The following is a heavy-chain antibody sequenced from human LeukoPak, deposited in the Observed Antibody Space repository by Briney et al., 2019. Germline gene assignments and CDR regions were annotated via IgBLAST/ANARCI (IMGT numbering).Heavy chain of an antibody. CDR3: ARGTPWQWLASEYFQH. J-gene: IGHJ1*01. Sequence: GASVKVSCKASGGTFSSYAISWVRQAPGQGLEWMGGIIPIFGTANYAQKFQGRVTITADKSTSIAYMELSSLRSEDTAVYYCARGTPWQWLASEYFQHWGQGTLVTVSS. D-gene: IGHD6-19*01. CDR1: GGTFSSYA. V-gene: IGHV1-69*06. CDR2: IIPIFGTA.